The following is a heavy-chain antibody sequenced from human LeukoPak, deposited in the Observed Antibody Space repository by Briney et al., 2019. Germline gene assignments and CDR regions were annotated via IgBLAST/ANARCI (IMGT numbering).Heavy chain of an antibody. CDR1: GFTFSSYA. D-gene: IGHD1-26*01. CDR3: ASGGIVGAKSPYYFDY. CDR2: ITGSTGST. Sequence: GGSLRLSCAASGFTFSSYAMSWVRQVPGKGLEWVSLITGSTGSTYYVDSVRGRFTISRDPSKNILFLQMNSLRAEDTAVYYCASGGIVGAKSPYYFDYWGQGTLVTVSS. V-gene: IGHV3-23*01. J-gene: IGHJ4*02.